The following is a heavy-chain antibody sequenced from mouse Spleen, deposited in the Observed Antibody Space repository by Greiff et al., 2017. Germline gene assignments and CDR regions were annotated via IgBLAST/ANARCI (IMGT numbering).Heavy chain of an antibody. CDR2: INPYNGGT. CDR3: ARSRRTTVGAMDY. D-gene: IGHD1-1*01. J-gene: IGHJ4*01. V-gene: IGHV1-19*01. CDR1: GYTFTDYY. Sequence: EVQLQQSGPVLVKPGASVKMSCKASGYTFTDYYMNWVKQSHGKSLEWIGVINPYNGGTSYNQKFKGKATLTVDKSSSTAYMELNSLTSEDSAVYYCARSRRTTVGAMDYWGQGTSVTVSS.